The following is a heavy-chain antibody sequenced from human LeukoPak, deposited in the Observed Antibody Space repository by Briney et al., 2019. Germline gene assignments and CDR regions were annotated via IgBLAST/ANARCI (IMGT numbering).Heavy chain of an antibody. CDR1: GGSFRGYY. V-gene: IGHV4-34*01. CDR2: INHSGST. Sequence: SETLSLTCGGYGGSFRGYYWIWIRQPPGKGLEWIGEINHSGSTNYNASLKSRVTISLDTSKKTFSLKLSSVTAADTAVYYCASTERCSATCPLDYWRQGTLVTVSS. CDR3: ASTERCSATCPLDY. J-gene: IGHJ4*02. D-gene: IGHD2-15*01.